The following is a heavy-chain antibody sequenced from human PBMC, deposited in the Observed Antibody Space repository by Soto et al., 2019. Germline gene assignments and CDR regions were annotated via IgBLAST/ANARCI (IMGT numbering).Heavy chain of an antibody. J-gene: IGHJ5*02. CDR3: ARSSSWKGRTGFDP. D-gene: IGHD2-2*01. CDR1: GGSISSSGYY. CDR2: IYYSGRT. Sequence: ETLSLTCTVSGGSISSSGYYWDWIRQPPGKGLEWIGNIYYSGRTSYNPSLKRRVTISIETSTNHFSLTMRSVTAADTAVYYFARSSSWKGRTGFDPWGQGTLVTVSS. V-gene: IGHV4-39*02.